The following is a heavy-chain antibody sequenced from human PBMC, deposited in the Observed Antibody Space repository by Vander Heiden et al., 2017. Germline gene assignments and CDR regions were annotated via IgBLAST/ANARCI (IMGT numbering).Heavy chain of an antibody. D-gene: IGHD2-2*01. CDR3: ARSVVVVPATVRRAFDI. V-gene: IGHV4-34*01. J-gene: IGHJ3*02. Sequence: QVQLQQWGAGLLTPSETLSLTCAVYGGSFSGYYWSWIRQPPGKGLEWIGKINHSGTTNYNPSLKSRVTISVDTSKNQFSLKLSSVTAADTAVYYCARSVVVVPATVRRAFDIWGQGTMVTVSS. CDR2: INHSGTT. CDR1: GGSFSGYY.